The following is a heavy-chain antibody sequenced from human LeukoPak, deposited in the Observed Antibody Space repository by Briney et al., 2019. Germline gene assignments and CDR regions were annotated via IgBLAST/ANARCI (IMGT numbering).Heavy chain of an antibody. V-gene: IGHV3-7*03. J-gene: IGHJ5*02. CDR2: IKQDGSEK. CDR3: ARDNSLRRYDFWSGYEKRSNWFDP. Sequence: GGSLRLFCAASGFTFSSYWMSWVRQAPGKGLEWVANIKQDGSEKYYVDSVKGRFTISRDNAKNSLYLQMNSLRAEDTAVYYCARDNSLRRYDFWSGYEKRSNWFDPWGQGTLVTVSS. CDR1: GFTFSSYW. D-gene: IGHD3-3*01.